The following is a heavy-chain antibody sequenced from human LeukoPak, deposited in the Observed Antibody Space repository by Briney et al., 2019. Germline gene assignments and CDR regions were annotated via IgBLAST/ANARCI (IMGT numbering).Heavy chain of an antibody. CDR3: AKDLQVPAAMYYMDV. V-gene: IGHV3-30*02. CDR1: GFTFSSYG. Sequence: TGGSLRLSCEASGFTFSSYGMYWVRQAPGKGLEWVTFIRYDGSNKYYADSVKGRFTISRDNSKNTLYLQMNSLRAEDTAVYYCAKDLQVPAAMYYMDVWGKGTTVTVSS. J-gene: IGHJ6*03. CDR2: IRYDGSNK. D-gene: IGHD2-2*01.